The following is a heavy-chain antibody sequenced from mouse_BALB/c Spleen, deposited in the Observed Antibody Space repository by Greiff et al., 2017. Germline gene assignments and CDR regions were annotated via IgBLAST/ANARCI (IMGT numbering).Heavy chain of an antibody. J-gene: IGHJ2*01. CDR2: ISSGGSYT. CDR1: GFTFSSYA. CDR3: ARQVYDGYPYYFDY. D-gene: IGHD2-3*01. V-gene: IGHV5-9-3*01. Sequence: EVQVVESGGGLVKPGGSLKLSCAASGFTFSSYAMSWVRQTPEKRLEWVATISSGGSYTYYPDSVKGRFTISRDNAKNTLYLQMSSLRSEDTAMYYCARQVYDGYPYYFDYWGQGTTLTVSS.